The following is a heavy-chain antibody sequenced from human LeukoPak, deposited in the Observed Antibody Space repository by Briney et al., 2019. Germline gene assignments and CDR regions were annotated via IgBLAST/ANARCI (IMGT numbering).Heavy chain of an antibody. CDR3: AKGKYSSSSGFDY. J-gene: IGHJ4*02. D-gene: IGHD6-6*01. CDR1: GFTFSGSA. CDR2: ISWNSGSI. Sequence: GGSLRLSCAASGFTFSGSAMHWVRQAPGKGLEWVSGISWNSGSIGYADSVKGRFTISRDNAKNSLYLQMNSLRAEDMALYYCAKGKYSSSSGFDYWGQGTLVTVSS. V-gene: IGHV3-9*03.